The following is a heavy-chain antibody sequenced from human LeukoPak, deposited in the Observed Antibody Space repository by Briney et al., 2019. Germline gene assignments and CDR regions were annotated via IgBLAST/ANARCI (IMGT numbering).Heavy chain of an antibody. Sequence: SETLSLTCTVSGGSISSSSYYWGWIRQPPGKGLEWIGSIYYSGSTYYNPSLKSRVTISVDTSKNQFSLKLSSVTAADTAVYYCARLPRIAVAGSVGYYYYYYMDVWGKGTTVTISS. J-gene: IGHJ6*03. CDR1: GGSISSSSYY. CDR3: ARLPRIAVAGSVGYYYYYYMDV. V-gene: IGHV4-39*01. D-gene: IGHD6-19*01. CDR2: IYYSGST.